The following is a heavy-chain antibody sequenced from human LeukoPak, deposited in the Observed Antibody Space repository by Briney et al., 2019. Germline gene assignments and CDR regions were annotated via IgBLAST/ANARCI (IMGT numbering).Heavy chain of an antibody. CDR1: GFTFSSYG. V-gene: IGHV3-23*01. CDR3: AKDIVPAAIAEYFQH. D-gene: IGHD2-2*01. CDR2: ISGSGGST. J-gene: IGHJ1*01. Sequence: PGRSLRLSCAASGFTFSSYGMHWVRQAPGKGLEWVSAISGSGGSTYYADSVKGRFTISRDNSKNTLYLQMNSLRAEDTAVYYCAKDIVPAAIAEYFQHWGQGTLVTVSS.